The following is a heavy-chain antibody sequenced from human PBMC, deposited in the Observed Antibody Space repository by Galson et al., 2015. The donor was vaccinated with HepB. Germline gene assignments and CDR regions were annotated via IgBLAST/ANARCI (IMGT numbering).Heavy chain of an antibody. Sequence: ETLSLTCTVSGGPINSHYWSWVRQPPGKGLEWIGYISYTGTTNYNPSLKSRLAISLDTSNNQFSLRLSSVTAADTAVYYCARVSEDLYYDSSGYYYFDSWGQGTLVTVSS. D-gene: IGHD3-22*01. CDR3: ARVSEDLYYDSSGYYYFDS. J-gene: IGHJ4*02. CDR1: GGPINSHY. V-gene: IGHV4-59*11. CDR2: ISYTGTT.